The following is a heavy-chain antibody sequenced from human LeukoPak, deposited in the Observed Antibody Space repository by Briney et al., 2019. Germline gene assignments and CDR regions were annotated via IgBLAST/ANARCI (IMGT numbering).Heavy chain of an antibody. Sequence: PGGSLRLSCAASGFTFSSYAMSWVRQAPGKGLEWVSAISGSGGSTYYADSVKGRFTISRDNSKNTLYLQMNSLRAEDTAVYYCANIGVIGYYYYYGMDVWGQGTTVTVSS. CDR3: ANIGVIGYYYYYGMDV. V-gene: IGHV3-23*01. J-gene: IGHJ6*02. CDR2: ISGSGGST. CDR1: GFTFSSYA.